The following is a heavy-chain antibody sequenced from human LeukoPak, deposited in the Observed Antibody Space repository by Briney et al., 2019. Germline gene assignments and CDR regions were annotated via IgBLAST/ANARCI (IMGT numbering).Heavy chain of an antibody. J-gene: IGHJ3*02. Sequence: ASVNVSCKTSGYTFTGYYIQWVRQAPGQGLEWMGYINPTSGGTNYAQEFQGRVTMTRDTSISTAYMELSRLTSDDTVVYYCARGEMITFGGVIVISTFDIWGQGTMVTVS. CDR2: INPTSGGT. V-gene: IGHV1-2*02. CDR1: GYTFTGYY. D-gene: IGHD3-16*02. CDR3: ARGEMITFGGVIVISTFDI.